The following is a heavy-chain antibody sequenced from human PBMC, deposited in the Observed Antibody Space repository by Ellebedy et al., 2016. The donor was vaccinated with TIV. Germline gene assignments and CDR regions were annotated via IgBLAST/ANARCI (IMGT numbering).Heavy chain of an antibody. CDR3: ARDGPLYDYGDYLTFDY. CDR1: GFTFSSYW. V-gene: IGHV3-21*01. CDR2: ISSSSSYI. J-gene: IGHJ4*02. D-gene: IGHD4-17*01. Sequence: GESLKISCAASGFTFSSYWMNWVRQAPGKGLEWVSSISSSSSYIYYADSVKGRFTISRDNAKNSLYLQMNSLRAEDTAVYYCARDGPLYDYGDYLTFDYWGQGTLVTVSS.